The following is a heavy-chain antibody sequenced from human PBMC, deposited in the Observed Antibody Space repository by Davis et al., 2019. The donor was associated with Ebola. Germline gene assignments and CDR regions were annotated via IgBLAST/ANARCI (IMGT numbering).Heavy chain of an antibody. CDR3: ARLKADGDYGVDY. D-gene: IGHD4-17*01. CDR2: IYYSGST. Sequence: SETLSLTCTVSGGSISSSSYYWGWIRQPPGKGLEWIGSIYYSGSTNYNPSLKSRVTISVGTSKNQFSLKLSSVTAADTAVYYCARLKADGDYGVDYWGQGTLVTVSS. V-gene: IGHV4-39*07. J-gene: IGHJ4*02. CDR1: GGSISSSSYY.